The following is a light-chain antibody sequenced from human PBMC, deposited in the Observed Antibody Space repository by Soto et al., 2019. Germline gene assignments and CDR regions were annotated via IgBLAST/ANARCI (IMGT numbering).Light chain of an antibody. V-gene: IGKV3-20*01. CDR1: QSVSSSH. Sequence: VLTQSPGTLSLSPGERATLSCRASQSVSSSHLAWYQQKPGQAPRLLMYGASSRATGIPDRFSGGGSGADFTLTISRLEPEDFGVYYCQQYHNSILMFGQGTKVDIK. CDR2: GAS. J-gene: IGKJ1*01. CDR3: QQYHNSILM.